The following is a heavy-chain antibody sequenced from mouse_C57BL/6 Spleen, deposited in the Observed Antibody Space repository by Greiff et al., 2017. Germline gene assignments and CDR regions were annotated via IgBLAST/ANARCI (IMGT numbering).Heavy chain of an antibody. D-gene: IGHD3-2*02. CDR3: ARGSDSSGTGY. V-gene: IGHV1-82*01. J-gene: IGHJ2*01. CDR1: GYAFSSSW. CDR2: IYPGDGDT. Sequence: QVQLKQSGPELVKPGASVKISCKASGYAFSSSWMNWVKQRPGKGLEWIGRIYPGDGDTNYNGKFTGKATLTADKSSSTAYMQLSSLTSEDSAVYFCARGSDSSGTGYWGQGTTLTVSS.